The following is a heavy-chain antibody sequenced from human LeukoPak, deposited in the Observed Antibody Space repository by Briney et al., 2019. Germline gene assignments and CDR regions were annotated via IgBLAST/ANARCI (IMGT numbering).Heavy chain of an antibody. Sequence: PGGSLRLSCAASGFTFSNYAMSWVRQAPGKGLEWASAIRGSGGTTYYADSVKGRFTISRDNSKNTLYLQMNSLRAEDTAVYYCARDRSPRTYYYDSSGYEALDYWGQGTLVTVSS. J-gene: IGHJ4*02. V-gene: IGHV3-23*01. D-gene: IGHD3-22*01. CDR3: ARDRSPRTYYYDSSGYEALDY. CDR2: IRGSGGTT. CDR1: GFTFSNYA.